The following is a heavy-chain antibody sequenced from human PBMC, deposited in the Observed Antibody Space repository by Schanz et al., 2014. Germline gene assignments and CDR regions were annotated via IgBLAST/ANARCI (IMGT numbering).Heavy chain of an antibody. D-gene: IGHD1-26*01. CDR3: ARDRDQWDGNYLDY. J-gene: IGHJ4*02. V-gene: IGHV1-18*01. CDR2: IGGSDGNT. CDR1: GYTFTNYG. Sequence: QVQLVQSGAAVKKPGASVKVSCKASGYTFTNYGISWVRQAPGQGLEWMGWIGGSDGNTNFAQKFQGRVTMTTDTSTSTVYMELRSLTSDVSAVYYCARDRDQWDGNYLDYWGQGTLVTVSS.